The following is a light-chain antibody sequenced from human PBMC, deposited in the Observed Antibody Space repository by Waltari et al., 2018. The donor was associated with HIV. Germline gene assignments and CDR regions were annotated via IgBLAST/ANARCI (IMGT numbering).Light chain of an antibody. CDR1: SSNIGNNF. Sequence: QSVLTQPPSVSAAPRQKVTISCSGTSSNIGNNFVSWYQQLPGTAPKLLIYGINNRPSGIPVRFSGSKSGTSSTLGITGLQTGDESDYFCATWDRSLSRVIFGGGTRLTVL. V-gene: IGLV1-51*01. CDR3: ATWDRSLSRVI. J-gene: IGLJ2*01. CDR2: GIN.